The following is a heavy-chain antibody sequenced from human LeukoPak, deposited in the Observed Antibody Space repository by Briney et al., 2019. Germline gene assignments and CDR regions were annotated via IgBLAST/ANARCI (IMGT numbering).Heavy chain of an antibody. Sequence: GGSLRLSCAASGFTFSNSWMNWVRQAPGKGLEWVAHIKRDGSQEYYVDSVKGRFTISRDSAKNSLYLQMNSLRAEDTAVYYCARGVPYDSWSGPHYSDYWGQGTLVTVSS. CDR2: IKRDGSQE. CDR1: GFTFSNSW. V-gene: IGHV3-7*01. D-gene: IGHD3-3*01. J-gene: IGHJ4*02. CDR3: ARGVPYDSWSGPHYSDY.